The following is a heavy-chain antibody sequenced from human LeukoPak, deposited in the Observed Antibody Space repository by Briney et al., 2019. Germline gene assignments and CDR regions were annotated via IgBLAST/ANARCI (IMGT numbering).Heavy chain of an antibody. CDR2: IYYSGST. CDR1: GGSISSYY. Sequence: SETLSLTCTVSGGSISSYYWSWIRQPPGKGLEWIGYIYYSGSTNYNPSLKSRVTISVDTSKNQFSLKLSSVTAADTAVYYCAREENRIAARWGSFDYWGQGTLVTVSS. D-gene: IGHD6-6*01. J-gene: IGHJ4*02. CDR3: AREENRIAARWGSFDY. V-gene: IGHV4-59*01.